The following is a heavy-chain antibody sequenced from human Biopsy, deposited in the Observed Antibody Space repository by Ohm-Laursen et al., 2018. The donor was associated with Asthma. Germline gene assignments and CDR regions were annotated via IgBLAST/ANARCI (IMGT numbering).Heavy chain of an antibody. V-gene: IGHV1-69*13. CDR3: ARDCMLGYCSGGPLGKGAFDP. CDR1: GVSLRNYGLSSYA. J-gene: IGHJ5*02. Sequence: GASVKVSCKASGVSLRNYGLSSYAISWVRQAPGQGLEWMGGIIPIFGTANYAQKFQGRVTITADESTSTAYMELSSLRSEDTAVYYCARDCMLGYCSGGPLGKGAFDPWGQGTLVTVSS. D-gene: IGHD2-15*01. CDR2: IIPIFGTA.